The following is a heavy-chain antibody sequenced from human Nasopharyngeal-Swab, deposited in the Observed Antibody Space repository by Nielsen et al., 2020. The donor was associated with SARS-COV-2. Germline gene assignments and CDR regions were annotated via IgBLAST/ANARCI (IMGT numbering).Heavy chain of an antibody. Sequence: ASVKVSCKASGYTFTSYDINWVRQATGQGLEWMGWMNPNSGNTGYAQKFRGRVTMTRNTSISTAYMELSSLRSEDTAVYYCARGELELYYYYGMDVWGQGTTVTVSS. V-gene: IGHV1-8*01. J-gene: IGHJ6*02. CDR3: ARGELELYYYYGMDV. D-gene: IGHD1-7*01. CDR1: GYTFTSYD. CDR2: MNPNSGNT.